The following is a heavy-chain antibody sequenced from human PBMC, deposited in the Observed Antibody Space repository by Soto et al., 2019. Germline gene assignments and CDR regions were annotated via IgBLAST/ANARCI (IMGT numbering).Heavy chain of an antibody. V-gene: IGHV1-69*12. Sequence: QVQLVQSGAEVKKPGSSVKVSCKASGGTFSSYAISWVRQAPGQGLEWMGGIIPIFGTANYAQKFQGRVTITADEARSTAYMEVSSVRSEDTAVYYCARMRRYCGGGSCYPYYFDYWGQGTLVTVSS. CDR2: IIPIFGTA. CDR1: GGTFSSYA. CDR3: ARMRRYCGGGSCYPYYFDY. D-gene: IGHD2-15*01. J-gene: IGHJ4*02.